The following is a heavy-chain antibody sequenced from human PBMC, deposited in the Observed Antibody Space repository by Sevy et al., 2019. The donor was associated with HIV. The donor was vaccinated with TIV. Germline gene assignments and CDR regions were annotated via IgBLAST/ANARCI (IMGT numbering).Heavy chain of an antibody. CDR3: ARGIAARPDPFDY. Sequence: GGSLRLSCAASGFTFSSYWMSWVHQAPGKGLEWVANIKQDGSEKYYVDSVKGRFTISRDSAKNSLYLQMNSLRAEDTAVYYCARGIAARPDPFDYWGQGTLVTVSS. CDR2: IKQDGSEK. D-gene: IGHD6-6*01. V-gene: IGHV3-7*04. J-gene: IGHJ4*02. CDR1: GFTFSSYW.